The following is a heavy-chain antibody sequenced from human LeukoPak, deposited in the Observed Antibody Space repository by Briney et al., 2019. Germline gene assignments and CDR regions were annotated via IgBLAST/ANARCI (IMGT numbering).Heavy chain of an antibody. CDR2: IRYDGSNK. CDR1: GFTFSSYG. V-gene: IGHV3-30*02. Sequence: GGSLRLSCAASGFTFSSYGMHWVRQAPGKGQEWVAFIRYDGSNKYYADSVKGRFTISRDNSKNTLYLQMNSLRAEDTAVYYCANMAPTTYYFDYWGQGTLVTVSS. J-gene: IGHJ4*02. CDR3: ANMAPTTYYFDY. D-gene: IGHD1/OR15-1a*01.